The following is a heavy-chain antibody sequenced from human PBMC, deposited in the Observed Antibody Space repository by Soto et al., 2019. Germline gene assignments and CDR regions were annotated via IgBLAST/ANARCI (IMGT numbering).Heavy chain of an antibody. D-gene: IGHD3-10*01. V-gene: IGHV4-39*01. CDR1: GPSISSLFYY. CDR2: IYYSGST. Sequence: PETLSPTSPVSGPSISSLFYYCGWIRDPPGKGLEWIGSIYYSGSTYYNPSLKSRVTISVDTSKNQFSLKLSSVTAADTAVYYCARLRYYGSGSYVGNDYWGQGTLVTVS. CDR3: ARLRYYGSGSYVGNDY. J-gene: IGHJ4*02.